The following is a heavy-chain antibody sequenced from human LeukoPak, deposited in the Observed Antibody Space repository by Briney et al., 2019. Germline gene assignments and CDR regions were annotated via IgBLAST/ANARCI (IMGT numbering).Heavy chain of an antibody. D-gene: IGHD1-26*01. V-gene: IGHV4-61*08. Sequence: SETLSLTCTVSGGSISSGGYYWSWIRQPPGKGLEWIGYIYYSGSTNYNPSLKSRVTISVDTSKNQFSLKLSSVTAADTAVYYCASGIVGATAFDYWGQGTLVTVSS. CDR3: ASGIVGATAFDY. CDR1: GGSISSGGYY. J-gene: IGHJ4*02. CDR2: IYYSGST.